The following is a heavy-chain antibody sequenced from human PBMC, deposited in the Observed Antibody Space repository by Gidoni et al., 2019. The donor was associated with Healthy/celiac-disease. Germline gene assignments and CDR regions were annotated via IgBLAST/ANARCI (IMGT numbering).Heavy chain of an antibody. CDR3: ATSPIVVAWDDAFDI. V-gene: IGHV3-30*03. CDR2: ISYDGSNK. CDR1: GFTFSSYG. Sequence: QVQLLESGGGVVQPGRSLRLSCAASGFTFSSYGMHWVRQAPGKGLEWVAVISYDGSNKYYADSVKGRFTISRDNSKNTLYLQMNSLRAEDTAVYYCATSPIVVAWDDAFDIWGQGTMVTVSS. D-gene: IGHD3-22*01. J-gene: IGHJ3*02.